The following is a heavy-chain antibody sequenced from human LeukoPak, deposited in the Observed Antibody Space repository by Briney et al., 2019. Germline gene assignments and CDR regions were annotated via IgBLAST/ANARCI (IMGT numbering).Heavy chain of an antibody. CDR2: INPSGGST. Sequence: GASVKVSCKASGYTFTSYYMHWVRQAPGQGLEWMGIINPSGGSTSYAQKFQGRVTMTRDTSTSTVYMELSSLRSEDTAVYYCARDWHLGGGNSNAFDIWGQGTMVTVSS. CDR1: GYTFTSYY. D-gene: IGHD4-23*01. J-gene: IGHJ3*02. V-gene: IGHV1-46*01. CDR3: ARDWHLGGGNSNAFDI.